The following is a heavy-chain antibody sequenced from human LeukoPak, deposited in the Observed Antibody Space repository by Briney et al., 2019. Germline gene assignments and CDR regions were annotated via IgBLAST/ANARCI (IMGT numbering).Heavy chain of an antibody. V-gene: IGHV4-39*01. D-gene: IGHD3-3*01. CDR3: VRHDGRGGSTMGAFDS. CDR1: AGSISSSSHH. CDR2: IYSGRTT. Sequence: SETLSLTCTVSAGSISSSSHHWGWIRQSPGKGLEWIGSIYSGRTTYYNLSLNSRVTISVVTSKNQFSLQLSSVTAADTAVYYCVRHDGRGGSTMGAFDSWGQGSLVTVSS. J-gene: IGHJ5*01.